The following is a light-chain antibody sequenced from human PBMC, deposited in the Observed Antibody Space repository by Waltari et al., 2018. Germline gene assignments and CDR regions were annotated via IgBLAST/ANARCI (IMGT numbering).Light chain of an antibody. CDR3: QQSYSTPVT. CDR1: QSISSY. CDR2: AAS. J-gene: IGKJ4*01. Sequence: VTITCRASQSISSYLNWYQQKPGKAPKLLIYAASSLQSGVPSRFSGSGSGTDFTLTISSLQPEDFATYYCQQSYSTPVTFGGGTKVEIK. V-gene: IGKV1-39*01.